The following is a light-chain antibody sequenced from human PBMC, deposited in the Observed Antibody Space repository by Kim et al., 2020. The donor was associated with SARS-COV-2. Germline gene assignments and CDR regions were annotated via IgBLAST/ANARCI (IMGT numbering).Light chain of an antibody. CDR3: QACASSTWE. CDR2: QDS. V-gene: IGLV3-1*01. CDR1: KLGDKY. J-gene: IGLJ3*02. Sequence: SYELTQPPSVSVSPGQTASITCSGDKLGDKYACWYQQKPGQSAVLVIYQDSKRPSGIPERFSGSNSGNTATLTISGTQAMDEADYYCQACASSTWELGGG.